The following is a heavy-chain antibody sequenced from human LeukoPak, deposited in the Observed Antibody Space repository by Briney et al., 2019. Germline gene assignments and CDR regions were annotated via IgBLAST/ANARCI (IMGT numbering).Heavy chain of an antibody. Sequence: SETLSLTCTVSGGSISSSSYYWGWIRQPPGKGLEWIGSIYYSGSTYYNPSLKSRVTISVDTSKNQFSLKLSSVTAADTAVYYCARNRQITFGGVIVIGAFDIWGQGTMVTVSS. CDR1: GGSISSSSYY. D-gene: IGHD3-16*02. CDR2: IYYSGST. J-gene: IGHJ3*02. CDR3: ARNRQITFGGVIVIGAFDI. V-gene: IGHV4-39*07.